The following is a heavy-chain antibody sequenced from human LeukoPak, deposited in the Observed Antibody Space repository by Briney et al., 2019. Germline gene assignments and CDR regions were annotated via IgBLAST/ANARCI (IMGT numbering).Heavy chain of an antibody. CDR1: GYSFTSYW. V-gene: IGHV5-51*01. CDR3: ARQPARNYYDSSGYDDY. J-gene: IGHJ4*02. CDR2: IYPGDSDT. Sequence: GESLKISCKGSGYSFTSYWIGWVRQMPGKGLEWMGIIYPGDSDTRYSPSFQGQVTISADKSISTAYLQWSSLKASDTAMYYCARQPARNYYDSSGYDDYWGQGTLVTVSS. D-gene: IGHD3-22*01.